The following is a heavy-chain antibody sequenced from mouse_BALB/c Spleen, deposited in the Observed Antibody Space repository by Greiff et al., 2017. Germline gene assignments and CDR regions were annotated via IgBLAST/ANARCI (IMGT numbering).Heavy chain of an antibody. D-gene: IGHD2-10*02. CDR3: ARKYAPGYYAMDY. V-gene: IGHV1-80*01. J-gene: IGHJ4*01. Sequence: QVQLQQPGAELVRPGASVKISCKASGYAFSSYWMNWVKQRPGQGLEWIGQIYPGDGDTNYNGKFKGKATLTADKSSSTAYMQLSSLTSEDSAVYFCARKYAPGYYAMDYWGQGTSVTVSS. CDR1: GYAFSSYW. CDR2: IYPGDGDT.